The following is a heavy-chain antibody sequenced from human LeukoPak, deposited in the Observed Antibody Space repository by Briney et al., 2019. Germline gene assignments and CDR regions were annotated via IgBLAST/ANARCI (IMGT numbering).Heavy chain of an antibody. Sequence: PGGSLRLSCAASGFTFSDYYMSWIRQAPGEGLEWVSYISSSGSTIYYADSVKGRFTIFRDNAKNSLYLQMNSLRAEDTAVYYCARGHIQLGKAPDYWGQGTLVTVSS. CDR2: ISSSGSTI. J-gene: IGHJ4*02. CDR3: ARGHIQLGKAPDY. CDR1: GFTFSDYY. D-gene: IGHD7-27*01. V-gene: IGHV3-11*01.